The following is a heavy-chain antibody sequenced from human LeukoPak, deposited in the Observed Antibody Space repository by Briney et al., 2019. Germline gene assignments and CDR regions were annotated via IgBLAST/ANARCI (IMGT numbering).Heavy chain of an antibody. D-gene: IGHD2-2*01. Sequence: GGSLRLSCAASGFTFSSYAMSWVRQAPGKGLEWVSSISTSGRYIYYKDSVRGRFTISRDDAKNSLYLEMNSLRAEDTAVYYCARADCSSSTCYLRRSWFDPWGQGTLVTVSS. CDR1: GFTFSSYA. CDR3: ARADCSSSTCYLRRSWFDP. V-gene: IGHV3-21*01. J-gene: IGHJ5*02. CDR2: ISTSGRYI.